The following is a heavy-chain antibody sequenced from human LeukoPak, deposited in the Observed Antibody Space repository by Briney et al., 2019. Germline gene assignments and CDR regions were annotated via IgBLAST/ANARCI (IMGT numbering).Heavy chain of an antibody. D-gene: IGHD3-10*01. J-gene: IGHJ4*02. CDR2: INHSGST. CDR1: GGSFSGYY. Sequence: SETLSLTCAVYGGSFSGYYWSWIRQPPGKGLEWIGEINHSGSTNYNPSLKSRVTISVDTSKNQFSLKLSSVTAADTAVYYCARGPRNYYGSGSYYNVVFSYWGQGTLVTVSS. CDR3: ARGPRNYYGSGSYYNVVFSY. V-gene: IGHV4-34*01.